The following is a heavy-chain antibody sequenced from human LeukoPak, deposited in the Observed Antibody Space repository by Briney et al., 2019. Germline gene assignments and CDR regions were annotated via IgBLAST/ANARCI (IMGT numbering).Heavy chain of an antibody. CDR1: GGSISSYY. J-gene: IGHJ4*02. V-gene: IGHV4-59*01. CDR3: ARATTMVRGVIIIDY. D-gene: IGHD3-10*01. CDR2: IYYSGST. Sequence: SETLSLTCTVSGGSISSYYWSWIRQPPGKGLEGIGYIYYSGSTNYNPSLKSRVTISVDTSKNQFSLKLSSVTAADTAVYYCARATTMVRGVIIIDYWGQGTLVTVSS.